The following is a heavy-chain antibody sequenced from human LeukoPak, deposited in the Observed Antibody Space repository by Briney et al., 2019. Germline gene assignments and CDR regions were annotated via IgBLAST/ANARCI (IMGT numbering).Heavy chain of an antibody. V-gene: IGHV1-69*04. CDR2: IIPILGIA. J-gene: IGHJ4*02. CDR1: GYTFTSYG. Sequence: SVKVSCKASGYTFTSYGISWVRQAPGQGLEWMGRIIPILGIANYAQKFQGRVTITADKSTSTAYMELSSLRSEDTAVYYCARLTGDTYGYWGQGTLVTVSS. D-gene: IGHD7-27*01. CDR3: ARLTGDTYGY.